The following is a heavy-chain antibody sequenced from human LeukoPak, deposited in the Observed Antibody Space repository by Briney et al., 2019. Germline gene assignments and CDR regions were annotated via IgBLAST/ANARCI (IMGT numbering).Heavy chain of an antibody. CDR2: ISAYNGHT. Sequence: GASVKVSCKASGYTFSTYGISWVRQAPGQGLEWMGWISAYNGHTNYAQKFQGRVTMTTDTSTSTAYMELTSLTSDDTAVYYCARDKDLGAVAGTFDYWDQGTLVTVSS. D-gene: IGHD6-19*01. CDR1: GYTFSTYG. V-gene: IGHV1-18*01. CDR3: ARDKDLGAVAGTFDY. J-gene: IGHJ4*02.